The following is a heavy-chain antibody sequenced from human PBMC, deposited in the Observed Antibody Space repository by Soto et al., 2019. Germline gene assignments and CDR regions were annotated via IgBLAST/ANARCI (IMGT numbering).Heavy chain of an antibody. V-gene: IGHV1-46*01. CDR2: INPSDGST. CDR3: ALVAATRAPDY. D-gene: IGHD2-15*01. Sequence: GASVKVSCKASGYTFTTYYVHWVRQAPGQGLQWMGIINPSDGSTNYAQKFQGRVTMTRDTSTSTVYMELSGLTSEDTAVYYCALVAATRAPDYWGQGTLVTVSS. J-gene: IGHJ4*02. CDR1: GYTFTTYY.